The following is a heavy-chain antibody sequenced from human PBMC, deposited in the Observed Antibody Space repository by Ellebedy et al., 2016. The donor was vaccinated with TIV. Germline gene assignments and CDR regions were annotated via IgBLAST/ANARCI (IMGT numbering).Heavy chain of an antibody. Sequence: GESLKISCAASGFTVSSNYMSWVRQAPGKGLEWVSVIYSGGSTYYADSVKGRFTISRDNSKNTLYLQMNSLRAEDTAVYYCARGPLKRGYSYGLDYWGQGTLVTVSS. CDR3: ARGPLKRGYSYGLDY. CDR1: GFTVSSNY. V-gene: IGHV3-66*01. CDR2: IYSGGST. D-gene: IGHD5-18*01. J-gene: IGHJ4*02.